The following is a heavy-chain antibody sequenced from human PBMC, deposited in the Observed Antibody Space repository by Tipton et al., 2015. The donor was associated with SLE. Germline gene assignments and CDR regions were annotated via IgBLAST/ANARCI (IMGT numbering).Heavy chain of an antibody. CDR3: ARHRGYDLDYFDY. CDR1: GFTFNDYD. V-gene: IGHV3-11*01. Sequence: SLRLSCAASGFTFNDYDMSWIRQAPGKGLEWVSSMNSLGNSIHYADSLRGRFTISRDNARKSLYLQMNNLRPEDTALYFCARHRGYDLDYFDYWGQGILVTVSS. CDR2: MNSLGNSI. J-gene: IGHJ4*02. D-gene: IGHD5-12*01.